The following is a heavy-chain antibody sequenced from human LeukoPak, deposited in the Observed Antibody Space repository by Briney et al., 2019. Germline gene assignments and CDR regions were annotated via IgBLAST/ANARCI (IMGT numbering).Heavy chain of an antibody. CDR2: VKSDGSIT. Sequence: GGSLRLSCAASGFTFSSYWMHWVRQAPGKGLVWVSRVKSDGSITNYADSVKGRFTISRDNAKNSLYLQMNSLRAEDTAVYYCARALRYYDSSGYYYSYFDYWGQGTLVTVSS. J-gene: IGHJ4*02. D-gene: IGHD3-22*01. V-gene: IGHV3-74*01. CDR1: GFTFSSYW. CDR3: ARALRYYDSSGYYYSYFDY.